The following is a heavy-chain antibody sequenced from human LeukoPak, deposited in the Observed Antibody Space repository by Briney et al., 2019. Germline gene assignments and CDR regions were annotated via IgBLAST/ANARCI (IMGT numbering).Heavy chain of an antibody. V-gene: IGHV1-3*01. CDR1: GYTFTSYA. D-gene: IGHD2-15*01. CDR2: INAGNGNT. Sequence: GASVKVSCKASGYTFTSYAMHWVRQAPGQRLEWVGWINAGNGNTKYSQKFQGRVTITRDTSASTAYMELSSLRSEDTAVYYCATTSGGSWMNWFDPWGQGTLVTVSS. J-gene: IGHJ5*02. CDR3: ATTSGGSWMNWFDP.